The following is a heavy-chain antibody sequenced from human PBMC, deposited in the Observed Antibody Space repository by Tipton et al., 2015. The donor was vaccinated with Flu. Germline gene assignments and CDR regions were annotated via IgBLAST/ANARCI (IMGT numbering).Heavy chain of an antibody. CDR2: IIPMFGKP. CDR1: GGSFNTYG. J-gene: IGHJ6*02. D-gene: IGHD2-21*01. CDR3: ARDDGVMQPPDYYYYYGLDV. V-gene: IGHV1-69*15. Sequence: QLVQSGAEVKKPGSSVKVSCKVSGGSFNTYGFSWVRQAPGQGLEWMGNIIPMFGKPNYAQKFRGRVTITADESTNTAYMELRSLLSADTAVYYCARDDGVMQPPDYYYYYGLDVWGQGTTVTVSS.